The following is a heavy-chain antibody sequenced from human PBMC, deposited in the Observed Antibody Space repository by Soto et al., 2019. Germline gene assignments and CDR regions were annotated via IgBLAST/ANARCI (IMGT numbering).Heavy chain of an antibody. CDR2: INHSGST. V-gene: IGHV4-34*01. CDR1: GGSFSDYY. CDR3: ARGGDWMRN. J-gene: IGHJ4*02. Sequence: QVQLQQWGAGLLKPSETLSLTCAVYGGSFSDYYWSWIRQPPGKGLEWLGEINHSGSTNYNPSLKSRVTISIDTSKNQYSLKLSSVTAADTAVYYCARGGDWMRNWGQGTLVTVSS. D-gene: IGHD2-21*02.